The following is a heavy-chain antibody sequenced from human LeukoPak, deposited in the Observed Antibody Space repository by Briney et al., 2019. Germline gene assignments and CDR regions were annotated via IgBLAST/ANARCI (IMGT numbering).Heavy chain of an antibody. CDR2: ISSSSSTI. CDR1: GFTFSSYS. V-gene: IGHV3-48*04. CDR3: ARVRVAGTD. Sequence: PGGSLRLSCAASGFTFSSYSMNWVRQAPGKGLEWVSYISSSSSTIYYADSVKGRFTISRDNAKNSLYLQMNSLRAEDTAVYYCARVRVAGTDWGQGTLVTVSS. J-gene: IGHJ4*02. D-gene: IGHD6-19*01.